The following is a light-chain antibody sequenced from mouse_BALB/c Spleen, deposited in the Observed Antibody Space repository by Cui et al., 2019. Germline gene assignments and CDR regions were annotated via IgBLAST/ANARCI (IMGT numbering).Light chain of an antibody. Sequence: QIVPTQSPATMSASPGEKVTITCSASSSVSYMHWFQQKPGTSPKLWIYSTSNLASGVPARFSGSGSGTSYSLTISRMEAEDAATYYCQQRSSYPYTFGGGTKLEIK. V-gene: IGKV4-57*01. CDR3: QQRSSYPYT. CDR2: STS. CDR1: SSVSY. J-gene: IGKJ2*01.